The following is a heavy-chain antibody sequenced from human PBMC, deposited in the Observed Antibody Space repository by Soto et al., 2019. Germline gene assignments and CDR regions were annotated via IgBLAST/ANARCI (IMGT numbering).Heavy chain of an antibody. D-gene: IGHD2-15*01. CDR3: SVCSGGACPKNYGMDV. CDR2: ISPSSGHI. J-gene: IGHJ6*02. V-gene: IGHV3-21*06. Sequence: EVHLVESGGGLVKPGGSLRLSCAVSGFTFSSCTMNWVRQAPGKGLEWVSSISPSSGHIYYADSVKGRFTISRDNATNPTFLQMNSLRGADTAVYYCSVCSGGACPKNYGMDVWGQGTTVTVSS. CDR1: GFTFSSCT.